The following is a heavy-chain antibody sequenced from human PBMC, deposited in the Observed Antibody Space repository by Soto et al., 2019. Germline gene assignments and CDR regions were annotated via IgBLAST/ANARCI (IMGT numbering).Heavy chain of an antibody. V-gene: IGHV3-23*01. CDR2: ITADGGT. CDR1: GFTVSSHA. D-gene: IGHD3-10*01. J-gene: IGHJ4*02. CDR3: ARVYFKYDY. Sequence: GSLRLSCEGSGFTVSSHAMTWIRQAPGKGPEWVSTITADGGTYYADSVKGRFAMSRDTSESTLYLQMNSLGAEDTAAYYCARVYFKYDYWGQGTLVTVSS.